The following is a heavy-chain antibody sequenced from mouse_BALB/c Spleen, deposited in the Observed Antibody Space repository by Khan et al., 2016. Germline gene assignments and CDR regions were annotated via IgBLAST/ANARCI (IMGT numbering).Heavy chain of an antibody. D-gene: IGHD2-4*01. Sequence: EVQLQESGPDLVKPSQSLSLTCTVTGYSITNGYNWHWIRQFPGNKLEWMGYIHYSGTTNYNPSLKSRISITRDTSKNQFFLQLNSVTTEDTATYFCARWNYDHFDYWGQGTTRTVSS. V-gene: IGHV3-1*02. CDR1: GYSITNGYN. J-gene: IGHJ2*01. CDR2: IHYSGTT. CDR3: ARWNYDHFDY.